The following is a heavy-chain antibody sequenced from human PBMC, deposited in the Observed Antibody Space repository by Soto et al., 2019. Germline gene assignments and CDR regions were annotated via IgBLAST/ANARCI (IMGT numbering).Heavy chain of an antibody. CDR3: ARGGIAAAGTGYYCYYMDV. V-gene: IGHV3-53*05. D-gene: IGHD6-13*01. CDR2: IQSGGTT. J-gene: IGHJ6*03. CDR1: GFTVSSKY. Sequence: PGGSLRLSCAASGFTVSSKYMTWVRQAPGKGLEWVSLIQSGGTTYYADSLKGRFTISRDTSKNTLHLQMDSLRFDDTAVYYCARGGIAAAGTGYYCYYMDVWGKGTTVTVSS.